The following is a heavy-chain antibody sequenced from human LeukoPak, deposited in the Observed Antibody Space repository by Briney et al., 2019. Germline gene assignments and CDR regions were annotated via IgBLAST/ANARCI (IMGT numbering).Heavy chain of an antibody. CDR1: GGSFSGYH. D-gene: IGHD6-19*01. J-gene: IGHJ4*02. CDR2: INHSGST. V-gene: IGHV4-34*01. Sequence: PTETLSLTCAVYGGSFSGYHWNWIRQPPGKGLEWIGEINHSGSTNYNPSLKSRVTISVDTSKNQFSLRLSSVTAADTAVYYCARMGVGWYSSGSTHSGYFDYWGQGTLVTVSS. CDR3: ARMGVGWYSSGSTHSGYFDY.